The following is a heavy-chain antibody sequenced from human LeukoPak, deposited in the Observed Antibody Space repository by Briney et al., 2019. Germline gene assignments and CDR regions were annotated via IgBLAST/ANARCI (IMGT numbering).Heavy chain of an antibody. CDR1: GYTFTGYY. J-gene: IGHJ4*02. CDR3: ASRADYDFWSGLSY. D-gene: IGHD3-3*01. CDR2: INPNSGGT. V-gene: IGHV1-2*02. Sequence: ASVKASCKASGYTFTGYYMHWVRQAPGQGLEWMGWINPNSGGTNYAQKFQGRVTMTRDTSISTAYMELSRLRSDDTAVYYCASRADYDFWSGLSYWGQGTLVTVSS.